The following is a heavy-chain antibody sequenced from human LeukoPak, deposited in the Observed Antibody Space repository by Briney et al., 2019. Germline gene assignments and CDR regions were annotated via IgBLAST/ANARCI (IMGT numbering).Heavy chain of an antibody. J-gene: IGHJ4*02. V-gene: IGHV4-59*08. CDR1: GGSISSYY. Sequence: SETLSLTCTVSGGSISSYYWSWIRQPPGKGLEWIGYIYYSGSTNYNPSLKSRVTISVDTSKNQFSLKLSSVTAADTAVYYCARRGYYYDSSGYYYSGYFDYWGQGTLVTVSS. CDR2: IYYSGST. D-gene: IGHD3-22*01. CDR3: ARRGYYYDSSGYYYSGYFDY.